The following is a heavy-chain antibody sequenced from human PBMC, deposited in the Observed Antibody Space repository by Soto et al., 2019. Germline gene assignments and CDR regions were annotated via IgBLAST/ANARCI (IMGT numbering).Heavy chain of an antibody. CDR1: GGSFSNFG. Sequence: SVKVSCKASGGSFSNFGISWVRQAPGQGIEWMGGIVPVFGRPNYAQRFRGRLTITADVSTSTGYMELISLRSDDTAVYYCAREGSGYNFWGQGTQVTVSS. V-gene: IGHV1-69*13. J-gene: IGHJ4*02. CDR2: IVPVFGRP. CDR3: AREGSGYNF. D-gene: IGHD5-12*01.